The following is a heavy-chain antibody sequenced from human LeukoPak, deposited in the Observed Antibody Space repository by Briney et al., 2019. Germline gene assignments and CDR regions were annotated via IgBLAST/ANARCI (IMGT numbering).Heavy chain of an antibody. V-gene: IGHV4-59*11. Sequence: SETLSLTCTVSGGSISRHYWSWIRQPPGKGLEWIGYVFYTGSTNYNPSLKSRVTISLDTSKNQFSLKLSSVTAADTAVYYCARDRLAMATWGQGTMVTVSS. J-gene: IGHJ3*01. D-gene: IGHD3-16*01. CDR2: VFYTGST. CDR3: ARDRLAMAT. CDR1: GGSISRHY.